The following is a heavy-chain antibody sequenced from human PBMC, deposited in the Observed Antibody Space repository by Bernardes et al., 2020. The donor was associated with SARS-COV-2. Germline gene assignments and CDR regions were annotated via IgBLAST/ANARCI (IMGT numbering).Heavy chain of an antibody. V-gene: IGHV3-66*01. D-gene: IGHD3-10*01. CDR2: IYTGAIDGKT. CDR1: GFTVDSYF. CDR3: ASRGP. Sequence: GGSLRLSCAFSGFTVDSYFMYWVRQAPGKGLEWVSTIYTGAIDGKTYYADSVKGRFTISRDKSKNTLYLQMSGLRLDDTAVYHCASRGPWGQGTLVTVSS. J-gene: IGHJ5*02.